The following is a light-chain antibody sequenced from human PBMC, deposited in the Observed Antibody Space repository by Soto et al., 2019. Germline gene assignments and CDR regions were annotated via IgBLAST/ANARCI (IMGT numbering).Light chain of an antibody. J-gene: IGKJ4*01. CDR2: GAS. CDR1: QSVSSSY. CDR3: QQYGRSPPFT. V-gene: IGKV3-20*01. Sequence: EIVLTQSPGTLSLSPGERATLSCRASQSVSSSYLAWYQQKPGQAPRLLIYGASSRATGIPDRFSGSGSGTDFTLTISRLEPEDFAGYYCQQYGRSPPFTFGGGTKVEIK.